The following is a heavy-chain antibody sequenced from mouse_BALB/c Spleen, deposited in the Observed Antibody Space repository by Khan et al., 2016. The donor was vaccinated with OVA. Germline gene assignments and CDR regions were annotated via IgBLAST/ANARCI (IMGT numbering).Heavy chain of an antibody. CDR3: ARPPYFSYVLVY. V-gene: IGHV9-3-1*01. Sequence: QIQLVQSGPELKKPGETVKISCKASGYTFTNSGMNWVKQAPGKGLKWMGWINTYTGEPTYADDFKGRFAFSLETPASTAYLQINNLKSEDTATYFCARPPYFSYVLVYWGQGTSVTVSS. D-gene: IGHD2-10*01. J-gene: IGHJ4*01. CDR1: GYTFTNSG. CDR2: INTYTGEP.